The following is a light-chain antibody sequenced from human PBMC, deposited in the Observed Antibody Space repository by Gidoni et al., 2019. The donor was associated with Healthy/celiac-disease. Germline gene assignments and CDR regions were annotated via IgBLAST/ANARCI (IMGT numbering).Light chain of an antibody. CDR3: QQYYSTPQT. CDR2: WAS. J-gene: IGKJ1*01. Sequence: DIMMTQSPDSLPVSLGERATINCTSSKSVLYSSNNKNYLAWYQQKPGQPPKLLIYWASTRDSGVPDRFSGSGSGTDFTLTIGSLQAEDVAVYYCQQYYSTPQTFGQGTKVEIK. CDR1: KSVLYSSNNKNY. V-gene: IGKV4-1*01.